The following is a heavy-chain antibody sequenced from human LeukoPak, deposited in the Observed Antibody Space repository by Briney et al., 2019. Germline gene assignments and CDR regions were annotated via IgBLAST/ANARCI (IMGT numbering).Heavy chain of an antibody. CDR3: EKDQREEVGSQWSSASCYGYYYYYGLDV. D-gene: IGHD2-2*01. CDR1: GFSFRNYC. V-gene: IGHV3-30*18. CDR2: ISYDGSNK. Sequence: PGRSLRLSCAASGFSFRNYCMHWVRQAPGKGLDGVAGISYDGSNKYYADSVKDRFSIFRDNAKSTLQLQTNILRAEDTAVYYCEKDQREEVGSQWSSASCYGYYYYYGLDVWGQGTTVTVSS. J-gene: IGHJ6*02.